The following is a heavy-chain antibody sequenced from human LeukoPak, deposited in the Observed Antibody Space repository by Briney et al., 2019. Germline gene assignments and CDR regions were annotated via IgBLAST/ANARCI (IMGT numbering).Heavy chain of an antibody. Sequence: GESLKISRQGSGYRFTSYWISWVRQMPGKGLEWMGRIDPSDSYTNYSPSFQGHVTISADKSISTAYLQWSSLKASDTAMYYCARAYGSGGGVDYWGQGTLVTVSS. J-gene: IGHJ4*02. V-gene: IGHV5-10-1*01. CDR1: GYRFTSYW. D-gene: IGHD3-10*01. CDR2: IDPSDSYT. CDR3: ARAYGSGGGVDY.